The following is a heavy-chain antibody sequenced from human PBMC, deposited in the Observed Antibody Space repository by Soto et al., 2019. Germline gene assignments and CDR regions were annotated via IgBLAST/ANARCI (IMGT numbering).Heavy chain of an antibody. CDR1: GDSISNYY. CDR3: ARASGGIDYYDMDV. Sequence: QVQLQESGPRLVKPSETLSLTCTVSGDSISNYYWSWIRQPAGKRPEWIGRMYAGGSTNYNPSLKSRVTMSQDMSKNQVSLELRSVTAADTAVYYCARASGGIDYYDMDVWGQGTTVTVSS. CDR2: MYAGGST. J-gene: IGHJ6*02. V-gene: IGHV4-4*07. D-gene: IGHD2-15*01.